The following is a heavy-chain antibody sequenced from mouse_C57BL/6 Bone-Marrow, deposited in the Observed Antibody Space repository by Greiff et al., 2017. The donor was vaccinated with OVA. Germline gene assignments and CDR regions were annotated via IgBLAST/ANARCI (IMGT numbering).Heavy chain of an antibody. CDR1: GYAFTNYL. CDR2: INPGSGGT. CDR3: ARCGYYGLYYAMDY. J-gene: IGHJ4*01. Sequence: QVQLQQSGAELVRPGTSVKVSCKASGYAFTNYLIEWVKQRPGQGLEWIGVINPGSGGTNYNEKFKGKATLTADKSSSTAYMQLSSLTSEDSAVYFCARCGYYGLYYAMDYWGQGTSVTVSS. D-gene: IGHD1-1*01. V-gene: IGHV1-54*01.